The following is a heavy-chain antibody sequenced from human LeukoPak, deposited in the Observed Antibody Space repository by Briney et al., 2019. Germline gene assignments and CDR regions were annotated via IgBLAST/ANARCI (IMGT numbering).Heavy chain of an antibody. CDR3: TTVTTVVTFYYYGMDV. D-gene: IGHD4-23*01. J-gene: IGHJ6*02. CDR1: GFTFSNAW. Sequence: GGSLRLSCAASGFTFSNAWMSWVRQAPGKGLEWVGRIKSKTDGGTTDYAAPVKGRFSISRDDSKDTLYLQMNSLKTEDTAVYFCTTVTTVVTFYYYGMDVWGQGTTVTVSS. V-gene: IGHV3-15*01. CDR2: IKSKTDGGTT.